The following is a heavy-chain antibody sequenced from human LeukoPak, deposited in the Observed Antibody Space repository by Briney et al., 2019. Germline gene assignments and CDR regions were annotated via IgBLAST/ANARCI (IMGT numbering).Heavy chain of an antibody. CDR1: GGSISSGDYY. CDR3: ASGVNGITGSYRFDY. Sequence: SQTLSLTCTVSGGSISSGDYYWSWIRQPPGKGLEWIGYIYYSGSTYYNPSRKSRVTISVDTSKNQYSLKLSSVTAADTAVYYCASGVNGITGSYRFDYWGQGTLVTVSS. D-gene: IGHD1-20*01. J-gene: IGHJ4*02. V-gene: IGHV4-30-4*08. CDR2: IYYSGST.